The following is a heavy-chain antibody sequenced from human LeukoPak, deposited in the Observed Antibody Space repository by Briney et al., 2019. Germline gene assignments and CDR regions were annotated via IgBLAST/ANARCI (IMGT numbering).Heavy chain of an antibody. V-gene: IGHV4-59*01. CDR3: ARGGWFYDC. D-gene: IGHD6-19*01. CDR2: IHYSGIT. Sequence: SETLSLTCSVSGGSISTSYWSWIRQPPGKGLEWIGNIHYSGITNYNSSLKSRVNISLDTSKNHFSLKMISVSTADTAVYFCARGGWFYDCWGQGTLVTVSS. J-gene: IGHJ4*02. CDR1: GGSISTSY.